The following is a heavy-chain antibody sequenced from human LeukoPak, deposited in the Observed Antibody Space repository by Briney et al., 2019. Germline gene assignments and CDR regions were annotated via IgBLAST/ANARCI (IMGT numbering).Heavy chain of an antibody. J-gene: IGHJ6*02. V-gene: IGHV3-33*01. CDR2: IWYDGSNK. D-gene: IGHD2-2*01. CDR1: GFTFSSYG. CDR3: ARDRTGSSTSSYYYYYGMDV. Sequence: PGGSLKLSCAASGFTFSSYGMHWVRQAPGKGLEWVAVIWYDGSNKYYADSVKGRFTISRDNSKNTLYLQMNSLRAEDTAVYYCARDRTGSSTSSYYYYYGMDVWGQGTTVTVSS.